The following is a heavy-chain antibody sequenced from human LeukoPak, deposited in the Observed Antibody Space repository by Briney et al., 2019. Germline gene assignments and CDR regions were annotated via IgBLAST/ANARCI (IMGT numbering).Heavy chain of an antibody. J-gene: IGHJ4*02. D-gene: IGHD6-19*01. CDR2: ISARGGSS. CDR1: GFTFSNYA. Sequence: GGSLRLSCAASGFTFSNYAINWVRQAPGKGLEWDSAISARGGSSYYADSVRDRSPISRENSKNMLYLKMSSLRAEDTAVYYCAKEMALGIAVAGFFDFWGQGTLVTVSS. V-gene: IGHV3-23*01. CDR3: AKEMALGIAVAGFFDF.